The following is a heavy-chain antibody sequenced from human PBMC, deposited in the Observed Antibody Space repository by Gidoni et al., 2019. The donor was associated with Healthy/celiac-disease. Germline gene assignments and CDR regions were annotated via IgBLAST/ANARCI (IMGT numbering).Heavy chain of an antibody. CDR3: ARDRSSGYDGNYWYFDL. V-gene: IGHV1-3*04. Sequence: QVQLVQSGAEVKKPGASVKVPCKASGYTFTSSSMHWVRQAPGQRLEWMGWINTGNGNTKYAQKFQGRVTITRDTSASTAYMELSSLRSEDTAVYYCARDRSSGYDGNYWYFDLWGRGTLVTVSS. CDR1: GYTFTSSS. CDR2: INTGNGNT. J-gene: IGHJ2*01. D-gene: IGHD3-22*01.